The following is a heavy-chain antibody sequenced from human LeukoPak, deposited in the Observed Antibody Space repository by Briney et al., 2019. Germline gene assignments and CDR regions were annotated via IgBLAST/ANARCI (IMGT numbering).Heavy chain of an antibody. CDR3: ARDGGPYGSGSYPPYYYYYMDV. J-gene: IGHJ6*03. Sequence: ASVNVSCKASGYTFTSYGISWVRQAPGQGLEWMGWINTYNGNTNYAQKLQGRVTMTTDTSTSTAYMELRSLRSDDTAVYYCARDGGPYGSGSYPPYYYYYMDVWGKGTTVTVSS. V-gene: IGHV1-18*01. D-gene: IGHD3-10*01. CDR1: GYTFTSYG. CDR2: INTYNGNT.